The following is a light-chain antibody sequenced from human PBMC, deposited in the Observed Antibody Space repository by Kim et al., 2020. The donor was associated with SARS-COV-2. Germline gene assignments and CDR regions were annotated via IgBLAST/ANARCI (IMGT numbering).Light chain of an antibody. CDR2: KNS. V-gene: IGLV3-25*03. Sequence: SYELTQPPSVSVSPGQTARITCSGDALPKQYAYWYQQKPGQAPVLVIYKNSERPSGIPARFSGSSSGTTVTLTISGVQAEDEADHYCQSAELSDTYQVFG. CDR3: QSAELSDTYQV. J-gene: IGLJ3*02. CDR1: ALPKQY.